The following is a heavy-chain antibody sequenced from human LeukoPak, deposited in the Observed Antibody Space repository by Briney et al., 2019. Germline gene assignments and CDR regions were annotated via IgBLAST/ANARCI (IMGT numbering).Heavy chain of an antibody. CDR1: GGSISSYY. J-gene: IGHJ4*02. Sequence: PETLSLTCTVSGGSISSYYWSWIRQPPGKGLEWIGYIYYSGSTNYNPSLKSRVTISVDTSKNQFSLKLSSVTAADTAVYYCARGVRTIFGQYYFDYWGQGTLVTVSS. CDR2: IYYSGST. D-gene: IGHD3-9*01. V-gene: IGHV4-59*01. CDR3: ARGVRTIFGQYYFDY.